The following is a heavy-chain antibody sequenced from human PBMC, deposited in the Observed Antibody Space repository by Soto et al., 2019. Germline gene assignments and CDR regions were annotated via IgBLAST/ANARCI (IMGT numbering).Heavy chain of an antibody. CDR2: INHSGST. CDR1: GGSFSGYY. Sequence: SETLSLTCAAYGGSFSGYYWSWIRQPPGKGLEWIGEINHSGSTNYNPSLKSRVTISVDTSKNQFSLKLSSVTAADTAVYYCARSLRDPYYDILTGYYRGYYYYGMDVWGQGTTVTVSS. CDR3: ARSLRDPYYDILTGYYRGYYYYGMDV. D-gene: IGHD3-9*01. V-gene: IGHV4-34*01. J-gene: IGHJ6*02.